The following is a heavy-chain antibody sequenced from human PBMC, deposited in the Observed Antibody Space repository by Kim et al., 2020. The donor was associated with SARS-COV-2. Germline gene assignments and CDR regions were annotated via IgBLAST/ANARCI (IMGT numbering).Heavy chain of an antibody. J-gene: IGHJ4*02. CDR2: IYSGGSST. Sequence: GGSLRLSCAASVFTFSSYAMSWVRQAPGKGLEWVSVIYSGGSSTYYADSVKGRFTISRDNSKNTLYLQMNSLRAEDTAVYYCAKGDVDTAMATGVWGQGTLVTVSS. CDR3: AKGDVDTAMATGV. CDR1: VFTFSSYA. D-gene: IGHD5-18*01. V-gene: IGHV3-23*03.